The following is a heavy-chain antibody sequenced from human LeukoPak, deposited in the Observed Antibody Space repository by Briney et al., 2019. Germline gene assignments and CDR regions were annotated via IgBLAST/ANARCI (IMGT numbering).Heavy chain of an antibody. CDR3: ARGYQPLDWFDP. V-gene: IGHV4-30-2*01. CDR2: IYHSGST. D-gene: IGHD1-14*01. J-gene: IGHJ5*02. CDR1: GGSISSGDYS. Sequence: PSQTLSLTCAVSGGSISSGDYSWSWIRQPPGRALEWIGYIYHSGSTSYNPSLKSRVTTSVDRSTNQFSLKLSSVTAADTAVYYCARGYQPLDWFDPWGQGTLVTVSS.